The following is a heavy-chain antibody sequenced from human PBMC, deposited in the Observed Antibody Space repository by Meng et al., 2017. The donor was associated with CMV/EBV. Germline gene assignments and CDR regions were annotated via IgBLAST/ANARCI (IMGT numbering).Heavy chain of an antibody. Sequence: SETLSLTCTVSGGSISSYYWSWIRQPPGKGLEWIGYIYYSGSTNYNPSLKSRVTISVDTSKNQFSLKLSSVTAADTAVYYCAREPRYCTNGVCSYYFDYWGQGTLVTVSS. CDR3: AREPRYCTNGVCSYYFDY. J-gene: IGHJ4*02. V-gene: IGHV4-59*01. CDR2: IYYSGST. CDR1: GGSISSYY. D-gene: IGHD2-8*01.